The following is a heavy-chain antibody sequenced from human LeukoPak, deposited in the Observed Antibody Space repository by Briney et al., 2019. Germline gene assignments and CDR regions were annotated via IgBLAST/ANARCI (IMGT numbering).Heavy chain of an antibody. D-gene: IGHD2-2*01. V-gene: IGHV3-21*01. J-gene: IGHJ4*02. CDR2: INKGGSYM. CDR1: RFTFRDYT. CDR3: AREVLIVVEPAANTIDY. Sequence: GGSLRLSCAASRFTFRDYTMNWVRQTPGKGLEWVSAINKGGSYMTYADSVKGRFTASRDNAKNSLFLQMNNLRVEDTAVYFCAREVLIVVEPAANTIDYWGQGTRVTVSS.